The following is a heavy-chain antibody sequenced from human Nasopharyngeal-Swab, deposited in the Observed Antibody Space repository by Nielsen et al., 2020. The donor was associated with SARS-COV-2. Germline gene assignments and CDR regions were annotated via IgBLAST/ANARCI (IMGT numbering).Heavy chain of an antibody. D-gene: IGHD5-18*01. CDR2: ISSSGSTI. V-gene: IGHV3-48*03. J-gene: IGHJ4*02. CDR1: GFTFSSYE. Sequence: GGSLRLSCAASGFTFSSYEMNWVRQAPGKGLEWVSYISSSGSTIYYADSVKGRFTISRDNAKNSLYLQMNSLKAEDTAVYYCARGYSYVDYWGQGTLVTVSS. CDR3: ARGYSYVDY.